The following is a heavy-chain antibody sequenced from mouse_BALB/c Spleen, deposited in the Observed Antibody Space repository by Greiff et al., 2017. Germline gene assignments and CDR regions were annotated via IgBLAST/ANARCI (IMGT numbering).Heavy chain of an antibody. Sequence: LQQPGAELVKPGASVKMSCKASGYTFTSYNMHWVKQTPGQGLEWIGAIYPGNGDTSYNQKFKGKATLTADKSSSTAYMQLSSLTSEDSAVYYCARSTMITKFAYWGQGTLVTVSA. CDR2: IYPGNGDT. J-gene: IGHJ3*01. CDR3: ARSTMITKFAY. CDR1: GYTFTSYN. V-gene: IGHV1-12*01. D-gene: IGHD2-4*01.